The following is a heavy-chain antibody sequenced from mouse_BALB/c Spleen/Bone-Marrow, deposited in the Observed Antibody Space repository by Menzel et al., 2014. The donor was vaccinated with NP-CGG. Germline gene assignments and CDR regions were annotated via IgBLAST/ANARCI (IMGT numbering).Heavy chain of an antibody. CDR1: GYSSTNYW. CDR3: ARYGNYPLFAY. CDR2: ISPSTGYS. Sequence: QVQLKESGAELAKPGASVKMSCKASGYSSTNYWMHWVKQRPGQGLEWIGYISPSTGYSEYNQKFKDKATLTADKSSNIAYMQLSSLTSEDSAVYYCARYGNYPLFAYWGQGTLVTVSA. V-gene: IGHV1-7*01. J-gene: IGHJ3*01. D-gene: IGHD2-1*01.